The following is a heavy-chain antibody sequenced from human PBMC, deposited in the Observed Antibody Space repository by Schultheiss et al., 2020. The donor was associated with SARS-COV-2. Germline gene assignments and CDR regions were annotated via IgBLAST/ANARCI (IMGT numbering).Heavy chain of an antibody. CDR1: GGSISSGGYY. Sequence: GSLRLSCTVSGGSISSGGYYWGWIRQPPGKGLEWIGSIYYSGSTYYNPSLKSRVTISVDTSKNQFSLKLSSVTAADTAVYYCARGTDCSSTSCYWEYNWFDPWGQGTLVTVSS. CDR3: ARGTDCSSTSCYWEYNWFDP. D-gene: IGHD2-2*01. J-gene: IGHJ5*02. V-gene: IGHV4-39*01. CDR2: IYYSGST.